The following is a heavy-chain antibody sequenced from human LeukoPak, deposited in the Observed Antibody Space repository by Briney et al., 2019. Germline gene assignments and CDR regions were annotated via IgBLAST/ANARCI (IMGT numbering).Heavy chain of an antibody. CDR3: ATKVRGGFDI. CDR2: VYKSGTI. D-gene: IGHD2-15*01. CDR1: GGSINSHY. Sequence: PSETLSLTCTVSGGSINSHYCNWIRQSPGKGLEWIGYVYKSGTINYNPSLKGRVTISVDTSKNQFSLKLNSVAAADTAIYYCATKVRGGFDIWGQGTMVTVSS. V-gene: IGHV4-59*11. J-gene: IGHJ3*02.